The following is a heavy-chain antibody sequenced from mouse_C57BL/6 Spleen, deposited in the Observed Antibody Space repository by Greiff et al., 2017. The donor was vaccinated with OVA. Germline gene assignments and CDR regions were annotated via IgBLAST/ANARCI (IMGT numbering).Heavy chain of an antibody. D-gene: IGHD1-1*01. CDR2: IDPSDSYT. V-gene: IGHV1-50*01. J-gene: IGHJ1*03. CDR3: ARSATTVNWYFDV. CDR1: GYTFTSYW. Sequence: QVQLQQPGAELVKPGASVKLSCKASGYTFTSYWMQWVKQRPGQGLEWIGEIDPSDSYTTYNQKFKGKATLTVDTSSSTAYMQLRSLTSEDSAVYYCARSATTVNWYFDVWGTGTTVTVSS.